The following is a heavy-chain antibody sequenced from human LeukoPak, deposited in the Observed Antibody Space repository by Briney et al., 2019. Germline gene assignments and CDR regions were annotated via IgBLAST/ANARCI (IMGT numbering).Heavy chain of an antibody. CDR2: INHSGST. CDR1: GGSFSGYY. V-gene: IGHV4-34*01. CDR3: ERGRYNGGLNY. D-gene: IGHD1-1*01. Sequence: TSETLSLTCAVYGGSFSGYYWSWIRQPPGKGLEWIGEINHSGSTNYNPSLKSRFTISVDTSTNQFSLKLSSVTATDTAVYYCERGRYNGGLNYWGQGTLVTVSS. J-gene: IGHJ4*02.